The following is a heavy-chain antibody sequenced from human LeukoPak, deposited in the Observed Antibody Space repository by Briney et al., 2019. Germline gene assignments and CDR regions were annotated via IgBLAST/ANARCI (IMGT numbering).Heavy chain of an antibody. V-gene: IGHV4-30-2*01. Sequence: SETLSLTCTVSGGSISSGGYYWSWIRQPPGKGLEWIGYIYHSGSTYYNPSLKSRVTISVDRSKNQFSLKLSSVTAADAAVYYCARLYCSSTSCYFDYWGQGTLVTVSS. D-gene: IGHD2-2*01. CDR2: IYHSGST. CDR1: GGSISSGGYY. CDR3: ARLYCSSTSCYFDY. J-gene: IGHJ4*02.